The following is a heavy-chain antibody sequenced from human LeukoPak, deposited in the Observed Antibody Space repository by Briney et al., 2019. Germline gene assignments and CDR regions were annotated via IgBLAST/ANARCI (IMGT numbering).Heavy chain of an antibody. CDR2: IYTSGGT. D-gene: IGHD3-22*01. Sequence: PSETLSLTCTVSGGSISSYYWSWIRQPPGKGLEWIGYIYTSGGTNYNPSLKSRVTISVDTSKNQFSLKLSSVTAADTAVYYCARHLYYDSSGYRAFDIWGQGTMVTVSS. J-gene: IGHJ3*02. V-gene: IGHV4-4*09. CDR3: ARHLYYDSSGYRAFDI. CDR1: GGSISSYY.